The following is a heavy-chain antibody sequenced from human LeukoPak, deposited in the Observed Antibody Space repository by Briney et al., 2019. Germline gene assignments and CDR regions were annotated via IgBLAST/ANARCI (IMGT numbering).Heavy chain of an antibody. V-gene: IGHV3-53*01. J-gene: IGHJ3*02. CDR2: IYSGGST. CDR3: ARARDSGSYPDAFDI. CDR1: GFTVSSNY. D-gene: IGHD1-26*01. Sequence: GGSLRLSCAASGFTVSSNYMSWVRQAPGKGLEWVSVIYSGGSTYYADSVKGRFTISRDNSKNTLYLQMNSLRAEDTAVYYCARARDSGSYPDAFDIWGQGTMVTVSS.